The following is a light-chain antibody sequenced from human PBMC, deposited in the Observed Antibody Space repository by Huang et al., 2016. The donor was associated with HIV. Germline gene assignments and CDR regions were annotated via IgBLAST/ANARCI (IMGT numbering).Light chain of an antibody. CDR2: AAS. Sequence: DIQMTQSPSSLSASVGDRVTITCRASQRIRTHLNWYQQNPGKAPKLLIYAASSLQGGVPSRCSGSGSGTDFTLTISSLQPEDFATYYCQQSHSSPFTFGPGTKVDIK. CDR3: QQSHSSPFT. J-gene: IGKJ3*01. V-gene: IGKV1-39*01. CDR1: QRIRTH.